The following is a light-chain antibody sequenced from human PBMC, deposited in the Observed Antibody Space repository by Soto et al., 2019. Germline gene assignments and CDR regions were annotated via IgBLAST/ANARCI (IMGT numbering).Light chain of an antibody. CDR1: SSNIGSNY. J-gene: IGLJ1*01. CDR3: AAWDDSLSGFYV. V-gene: IGLV1-47*01. CDR2: RNN. Sequence: QSALTQPPSASGTPGQRVTISCSGSSSNIGSNYVYWYQQLPGTAPKLLIYRNNQRPSGVPDRFSGSKSGTSASLAISGFRSEDEADYYCAAWDDSLSGFYVFGTGTKVTVL.